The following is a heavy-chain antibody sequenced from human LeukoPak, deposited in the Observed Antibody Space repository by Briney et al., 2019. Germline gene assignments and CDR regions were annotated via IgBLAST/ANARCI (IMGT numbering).Heavy chain of an antibody. J-gene: IGHJ4*02. CDR2: IYHSGST. CDR1: GGSMSRSNW. V-gene: IGHV4-4*02. Sequence: SETLSLTCAVSGGSMSRSNWWSWVRQPPGKGLEWIGEIYHSGSTNYNPSLKSRVTISVDKSKNLFSLKVSSVTAADTAVYYCARETRWGGPLDYWGQGTLVTVSS. D-gene: IGHD4-23*01. CDR3: ARETRWGGPLDY.